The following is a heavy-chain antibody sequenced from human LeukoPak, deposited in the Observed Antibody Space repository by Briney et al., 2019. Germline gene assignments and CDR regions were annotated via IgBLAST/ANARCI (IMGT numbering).Heavy chain of an antibody. V-gene: IGHV1-69*13. J-gene: IGHJ4*02. CDR3: ARTPRGDFWSGYLDY. Sequence: SVRVSCKASGGTFSSYAISWVRQAPGQGREWMGGIIPIFGTANYAQKFQGRVTITADESTSTAYMELSSLRSEDTAVYYCARTPRGDFWSGYLDYWGQGTLVTVSS. CDR2: IIPIFGTA. D-gene: IGHD3-3*01. CDR1: GGTFSSYA.